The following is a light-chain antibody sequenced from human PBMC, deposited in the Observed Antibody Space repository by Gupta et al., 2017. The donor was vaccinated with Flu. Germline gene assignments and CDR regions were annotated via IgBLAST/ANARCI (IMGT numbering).Light chain of an antibody. CDR3: QAWSGSTSV. Sequence: YHLSQTPSVCLSPRQTRSITCFGDKSEDKYASWYQQKPGQSPVLVNYQDTKRPSGIPERFSGSNSGNTATLTISGTEAMDEDDYYCQAWSGSTSVFGAGTKVTVL. CDR2: QDT. CDR1: KSEDKY. J-gene: IGLJ1*01. V-gene: IGLV3-1*01.